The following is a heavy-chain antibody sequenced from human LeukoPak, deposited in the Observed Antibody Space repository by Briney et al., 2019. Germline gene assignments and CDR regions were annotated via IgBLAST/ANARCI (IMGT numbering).Heavy chain of an antibody. D-gene: IGHD6-13*01. CDR2: IKEDGSQK. V-gene: IGHV3-7*04. J-gene: IGHJ4*02. CDR3: ARVSSAGRGADY. Sequence: GGSLRLSCAAPGFTFSSYGMRWVRQAPGKGLEWVASIKEDGSQKYYVDSVKGRFTISRDNAKNSLYVQMNSLRAEDTAVYYCARVSSAGRGADYWGQGTLVIVSS. CDR1: GFTFSSYG.